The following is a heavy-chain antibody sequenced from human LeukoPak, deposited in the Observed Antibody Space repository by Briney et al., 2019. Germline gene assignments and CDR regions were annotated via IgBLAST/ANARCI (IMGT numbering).Heavy chain of an antibody. J-gene: IGHJ4*02. CDR3: ASGNVLEWLSIDD. D-gene: IGHD3-3*01. CDR1: GLTYSRYW. Sequence: PGGPLTLSCAASGLTYSRYWMSWVRQATGKALEWVANIKRGGSEQYYVDSVKGRFTISRDNAKNSLYLQMNSLRAEDTAVYYCASGNVLEWLSIDDWGRGSLVTVAS. CDR2: IKRGGSEQ. V-gene: IGHV3-7*01.